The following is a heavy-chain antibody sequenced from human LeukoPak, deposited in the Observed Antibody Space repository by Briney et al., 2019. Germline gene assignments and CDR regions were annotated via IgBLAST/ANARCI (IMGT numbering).Heavy chain of an antibody. CDR2: ITGSGDTI. J-gene: IGHJ5*01. Sequence: PGGSLRLSCSASGFTFSSYEMNWVRQAPGKGLEWISYITGSGDTIYYADSVKGRFTISRDNAKNSLFLQMNSLRAEDTALYYCARDFPRGYSYGYDSWGQGTLVTVSS. V-gene: IGHV3-48*03. D-gene: IGHD5-18*01. CDR3: ARDFPRGYSYGYDS. CDR1: GFTFSSYE.